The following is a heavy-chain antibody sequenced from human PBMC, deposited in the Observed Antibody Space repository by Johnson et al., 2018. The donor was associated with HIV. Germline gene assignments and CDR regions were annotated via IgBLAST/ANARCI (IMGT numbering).Heavy chain of an antibody. CDR2: ISGSGGRT. CDR1: GFTFNRHA. V-gene: IGHV3-23*04. CDR3: AKIPAPLPLDAFDI. D-gene: IGHD2-2*01. Sequence: VQLVESGGGLVQAGGSLRLSCSASGFTFNRHAINWVRQAPGKGLEWVSCISGSGGRTYYADSVKGRFTISRDNAKNTMFVQMNSLRAADTAVYYCAKIPAPLPLDAFDIWGQGTMVTVSS. J-gene: IGHJ3*02.